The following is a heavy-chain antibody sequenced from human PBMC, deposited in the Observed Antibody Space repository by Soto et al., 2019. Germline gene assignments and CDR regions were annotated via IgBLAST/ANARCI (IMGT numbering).Heavy chain of an antibody. CDR3: AMAVTTPWYFAL. Sequence: QVQLVQSGAEVKKPGSSVKVSCKASGGTLSSYAISWVRQAPGQGLERMGGIIPSFGTADYAQKFQGRVTITADESTRTAYMALSSLRSDDRTVYEFAMAVTTPWYFALWGRGTLVTVSS. D-gene: IGHD4-17*01. J-gene: IGHJ2*01. CDR2: IIPSFGTA. V-gene: IGHV1-69*12. CDR1: GGTLSSYA.